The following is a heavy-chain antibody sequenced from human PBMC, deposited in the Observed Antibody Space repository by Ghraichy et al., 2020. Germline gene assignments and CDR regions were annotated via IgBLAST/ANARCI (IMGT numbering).Heavy chain of an antibody. D-gene: IGHD3-3*01. Sequence: SETLSLTCAVYGGSFSGYYWSWIRQPPGKGLEWIGEINHSGSTNYNPSLKSRVTISVDTSKNQFSLKLSSVTAADTAVYYCARLSGYYDFWSGYKKPPYYFDYWGQGTLVTVSS. V-gene: IGHV4-34*01. CDR2: INHSGST. J-gene: IGHJ4*02. CDR1: GGSFSGYY. CDR3: ARLSGYYDFWSGYKKPPYYFDY.